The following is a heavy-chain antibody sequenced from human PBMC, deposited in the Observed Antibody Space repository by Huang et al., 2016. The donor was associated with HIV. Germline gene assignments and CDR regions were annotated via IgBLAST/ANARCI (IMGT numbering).Heavy chain of an antibody. D-gene: IGHD6-13*01. CDR1: GDFISGTNYY. V-gene: IGHV4-39*01. Sequence: QLQASCPGPVNPSETLSLTCTVSGDFISGTNYYGGWIRQSPGKGLAGVGSVYHSGSTNYNPSLKSRVTLSVDTSRNQFSLRLNSVTAADTAVYYCASQHIGAAATWFWGRGTQVAVSS. J-gene: IGHJ4*02. CDR3: ASQHIGAAATWF. CDR2: VYHSGST.